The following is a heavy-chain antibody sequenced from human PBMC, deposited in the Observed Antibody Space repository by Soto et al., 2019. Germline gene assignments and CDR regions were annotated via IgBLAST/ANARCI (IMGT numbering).Heavy chain of an antibody. CDR2: ISYDGSNK. V-gene: IGHV3-30*18. D-gene: IGHD1-26*01. J-gene: IGHJ3*02. CDR3: AKEGVGAEGHDAFDI. Sequence: QVQLVESGGGVVQPGGSLRLSCAASGFTFSSYGMHWVRQAPGKGLEWVAVISYDGSNKYYADSVKGRFTISRDNSKNTLYLQMNSLRAEDTAVYYCAKEGVGAEGHDAFDIWGQGTMVTVSS. CDR1: GFTFSSYG.